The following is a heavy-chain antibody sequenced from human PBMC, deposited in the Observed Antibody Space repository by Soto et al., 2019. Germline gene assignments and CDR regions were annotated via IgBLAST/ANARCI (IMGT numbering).Heavy chain of an antibody. Sequence: PGGSLRLSCRTSGFTFSSYWITWVRQAPGKGLEWVANIKQDGSDMHYADPVRGRLTISRDNARNSLYLQMNYLRAEDTAVYHCARDFYGTGSHDYWGPGTLVTVSS. J-gene: IGHJ4*02. CDR2: IKQDGSDM. CDR3: ARDFYGTGSHDY. D-gene: IGHD3-10*01. CDR1: GFTFSSYW. V-gene: IGHV3-7*03.